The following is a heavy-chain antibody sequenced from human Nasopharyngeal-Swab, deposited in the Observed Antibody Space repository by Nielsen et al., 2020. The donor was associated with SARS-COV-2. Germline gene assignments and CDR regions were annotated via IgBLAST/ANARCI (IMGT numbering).Heavy chain of an antibody. CDR2: ISSSSSYI. CDR3: ARDGLDYDFWGVYFMDV. J-gene: IGHJ6*02. Sequence: GGSLRLSCAASGFTFNNYNFNWVRQAPGKGLEWVSSISSSSSYIYYADSVKGRFTISRDNAKNSLYLQMNSLRAEDTAVYYCARDGLDYDFWGVYFMDVWGQGTTVTVSS. V-gene: IGHV3-21*01. D-gene: IGHD3-3*01. CDR1: GFTFNNYN.